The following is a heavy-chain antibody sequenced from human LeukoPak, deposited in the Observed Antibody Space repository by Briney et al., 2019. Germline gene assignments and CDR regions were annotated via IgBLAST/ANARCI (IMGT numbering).Heavy chain of an antibody. Sequence: SETLSLTCTVSGGSISSYYWSWIRQPPGKGLEWIGYIYYSGSTNYNPSLKSRVTISLDKSKNQFSLKLSSVTAADTAVYYCARDPNGLNWFDPWGEGTLVTLSS. J-gene: IGHJ5*02. CDR2: IYYSGST. D-gene: IGHD4/OR15-4a*01. V-gene: IGHV4-59*01. CDR1: GGSISSYY. CDR3: ARDPNGLNWFDP.